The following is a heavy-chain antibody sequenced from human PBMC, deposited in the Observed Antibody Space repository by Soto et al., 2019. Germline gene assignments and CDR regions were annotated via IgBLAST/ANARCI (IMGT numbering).Heavy chain of an antibody. CDR3: ARDWDGAHGPLYGMDV. CDR2: IYYSGST. V-gene: IGHV4-31*03. CDR1: GGSISSGGYC. D-gene: IGHD1-26*01. J-gene: IGHJ6*02. Sequence: SETLSLTCTVSGGSISSGGYCWSWIRQHPGKGLEWIGYIYYSGSTYYNPSLKSRVTISVDTSKNQFSLKLSSVTAADTAVYYCARDWDGAHGPLYGMDVWGQGTTVTVSS.